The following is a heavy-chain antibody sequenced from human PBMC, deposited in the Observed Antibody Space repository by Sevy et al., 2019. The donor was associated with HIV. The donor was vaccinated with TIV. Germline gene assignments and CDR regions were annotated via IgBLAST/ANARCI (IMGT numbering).Heavy chain of an antibody. V-gene: IGHV3-23*01. Sequence: GGSLRLSCAASGFTFNNYAMTWVRQAPGKGLEWVSAVSGGGDTTYYADSVKGRFTISRDNSKNTLYLQMNSLRAEDTAVYYCAKGGSTSGYYLNYFAYWGQGTLATVSS. CDR3: AKGGSTSGYYLNYFAY. CDR2: VSGGGDTT. CDR1: GFTFNNYA. J-gene: IGHJ4*02. D-gene: IGHD3-22*01.